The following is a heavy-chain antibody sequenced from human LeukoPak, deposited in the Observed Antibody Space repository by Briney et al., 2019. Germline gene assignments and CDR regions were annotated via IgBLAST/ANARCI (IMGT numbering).Heavy chain of an antibody. J-gene: IGHJ3*01. CDR3: AKTGSGYLYDAFDV. V-gene: IGHV3-23*01. D-gene: IGHD3-22*01. CDR1: GFTFNNHA. CDR2: ISGSGGST. Sequence: GGSLRLSCAASGFTFNNHAMYWVRQAPRKGLECVSTISGSGGSTYFAASVKGRFTISRDNSKNTLYLQMNSLRAEDTAVYYCAKTGSGYLYDAFDVWGQGTMVTVSS.